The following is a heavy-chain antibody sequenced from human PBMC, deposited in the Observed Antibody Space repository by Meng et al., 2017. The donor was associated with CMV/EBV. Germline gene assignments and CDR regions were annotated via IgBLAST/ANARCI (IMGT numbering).Heavy chain of an antibody. J-gene: IGHJ6*02. D-gene: IGHD6-6*01. CDR3: ARDRMVAAHPRYYYYGMDV. Sequence: GESLKISCAASGFTFDDYGMSWVRQAPGKGLEWVSGINWNGGSTGYADSVKGRFTISRDNAKNSLYLQMNSLRAEDTAVYYCARDRMVAAHPRYYYYGMDVWGQGTTVTVSS. V-gene: IGHV3-20*04. CDR1: GFTFDDYG. CDR2: INWNGGST.